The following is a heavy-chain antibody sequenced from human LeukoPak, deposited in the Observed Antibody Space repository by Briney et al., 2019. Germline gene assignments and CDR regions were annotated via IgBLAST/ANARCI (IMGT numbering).Heavy chain of an antibody. CDR3: ARQRGLWFGDTYGLYGMDV. V-gene: IGHV4-39*01. J-gene: IGHJ6*02. Sequence: SETLSLTCTVSGDSISSSSYYWGWIRQPPGKGLEWIGSFNYSGRTYYKPSLKSRVTISVDTSKNQFSLKLSSVTAADTAVYYCARQRGLWFGDTYGLYGMDVWGQGTTVTVSS. CDR2: FNYSGRT. D-gene: IGHD3-10*01. CDR1: GDSISSSSYY.